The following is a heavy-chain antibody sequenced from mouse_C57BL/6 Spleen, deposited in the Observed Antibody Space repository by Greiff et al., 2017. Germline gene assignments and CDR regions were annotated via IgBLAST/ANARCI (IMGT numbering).Heavy chain of an antibody. V-gene: IGHV1-50*01. Sequence: QVQLQQPGAELVKPGASVKLSCKASGYTFTSYWMQWVKQRPGQGLEWIGEIDPSDSYTNYNKKFKGKATLTVDPTSSTAYMLLSSLTSEDAAVYYCARGRLRRGDFDYWGQGTTLTVSS. CDR2: IDPSDSYT. D-gene: IGHD2-4*01. CDR3: ARGRLRRGDFDY. J-gene: IGHJ2*01. CDR1: GYTFTSYW.